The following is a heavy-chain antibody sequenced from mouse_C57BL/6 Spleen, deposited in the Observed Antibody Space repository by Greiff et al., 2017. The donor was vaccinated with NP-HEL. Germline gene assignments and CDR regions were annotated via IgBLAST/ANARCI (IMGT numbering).Heavy chain of an antibody. D-gene: IGHD1-1*01. CDR3: ARPQFITTVDWYFDV. CDR2: ISYDGSN. Sequence: QLQESEPGLVKPSQSLSLPCSVTGYSITSGYYWNWIRQFPGNKLEWMGYISYDGSNNYNPSLKNRISITRDTSKNQFFLKLNSVTTEDTATYYCARPQFITTVDWYFDVWGTGTTVTVSS. CDR1: GYSITSGYY. J-gene: IGHJ1*03. V-gene: IGHV3-6*01.